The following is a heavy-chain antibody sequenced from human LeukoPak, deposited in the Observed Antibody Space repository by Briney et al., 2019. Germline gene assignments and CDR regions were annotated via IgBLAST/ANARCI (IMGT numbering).Heavy chain of an antibody. J-gene: IGHJ6*02. V-gene: IGHV4-31*03. CDR2: IYYSGST. CDR3: ARDSQGYCSSTSCSPYGMDV. Sequence: PSETLSLTCTVSGGSISSGGYYWSWIRQHPGKGLEWIGYIYYSGSTYYSPSLKSRVTISVDTSKNQFSLKLSSVTAADTAVYYCARDSQGYCSSTSCSPYGMDVWGQGTTVTVSS. CDR1: GGSISSGGYY. D-gene: IGHD2-2*01.